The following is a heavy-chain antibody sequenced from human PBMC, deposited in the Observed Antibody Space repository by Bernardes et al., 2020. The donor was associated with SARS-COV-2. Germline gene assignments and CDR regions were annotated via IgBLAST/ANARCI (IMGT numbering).Heavy chain of an antibody. CDR1: GFTFTDYF. Sequence: GGSLRLSCAASGFTFTDYFMHWVRQAPGKGLEWVAVISDSGGSTYYADSVKGRFTISRDNFKNTLYLQMNSLRAEDTAVYYCASPGSSGWYGFFQHWGQGTLVTVSS. CDR2: ISDSGGST. J-gene: IGHJ1*01. V-gene: IGHV3-23*01. D-gene: IGHD6-19*01. CDR3: ASPGSSGWYGFFQH.